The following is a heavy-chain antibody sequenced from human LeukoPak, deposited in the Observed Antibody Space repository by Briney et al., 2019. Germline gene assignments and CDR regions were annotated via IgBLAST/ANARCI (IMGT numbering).Heavy chain of an antibody. CDR3: TRARIVGAHLDY. D-gene: IGHD1-26*01. Sequence: PSETLSLTCAVYGGSFSGYYWSWIRQPPGKGLEWIGEINHSGSTNYNPSLKSRVTISVDTSKNQFSLKLSSVTAADTAVYYCTRARIVGAHLDYWGQGTLVTVSS. J-gene: IGHJ4*02. CDR1: GGSFSGYY. CDR2: INHSGST. V-gene: IGHV4-34*01.